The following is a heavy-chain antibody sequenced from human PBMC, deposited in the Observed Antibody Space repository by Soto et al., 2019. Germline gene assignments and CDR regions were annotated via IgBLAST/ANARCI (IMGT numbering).Heavy chain of an antibody. CDR2: IKQDGSDK. CDR1: VFTFSSYW. CDR3: ATSAAAPGNY. Sequence: SLRLSCAASVFTFSSYWMSWVRQAPGKGLEWVANIKQDGSDKYYVDSVKGRFTISRDNAKNSLYLQMNSLRAEDTAVYYCATSAAAPGNYWGQGTLVTVSS. V-gene: IGHV3-7*01. D-gene: IGHD6-13*01. J-gene: IGHJ4*02.